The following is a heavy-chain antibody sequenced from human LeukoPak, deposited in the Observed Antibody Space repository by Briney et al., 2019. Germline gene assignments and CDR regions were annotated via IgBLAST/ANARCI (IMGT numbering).Heavy chain of an antibody. D-gene: IGHD2-15*01. Sequence: SETLSLTCTVSGGSISSSDYYWGWIRQPPGKGLEWIGIIYFGGSTYYNPSLKSRVTISVDTSMNQFSLKLSFVTTADTAVYYCARALGYCSGGSCTRGYNWFDPWGQGTLVTVSS. J-gene: IGHJ5*02. CDR2: IYFGGST. CDR1: GGSISSSDYY. CDR3: ARALGYCSGGSCTRGYNWFDP. V-gene: IGHV4-39*01.